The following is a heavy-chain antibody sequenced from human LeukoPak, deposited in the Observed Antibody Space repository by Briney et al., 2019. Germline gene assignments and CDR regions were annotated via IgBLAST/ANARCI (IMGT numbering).Heavy chain of an antibody. J-gene: IGHJ4*02. D-gene: IGHD3-10*01. V-gene: IGHV4-34*01. Sequence: SETLSLTCAVYGGSFSGYYWSWIRQPPGKGLEWIGEINHSGSTNYNPSLKSRVIISVDTSKNQFSLKLSSVTAADTAVYYCARRHDRLLRFGELLRGPLDYWGQGTLVTVSS. CDR1: GGSFSGYY. CDR2: INHSGST. CDR3: ARRHDRLLRFGELLRGPLDY.